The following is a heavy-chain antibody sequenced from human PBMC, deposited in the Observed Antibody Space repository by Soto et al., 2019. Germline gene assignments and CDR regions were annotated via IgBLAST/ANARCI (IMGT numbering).Heavy chain of an antibody. D-gene: IGHD2-2*01. CDR1: GGTFSSYA. CDR2: IIPIFGTA. V-gene: IGHV1-69*13. J-gene: IGHJ5*02. CDR3: AREDIVVVPAATVRWFDP. Sequence: SVKVSCKASGGTFSSYAISWVRQAPGQGLEWMGGIIPIFGTANYAQKFQGRVTITADESTSTAYMELSSLRSEDTAVYYCAREDIVVVPAATVRWFDPWSQGTLVTV.